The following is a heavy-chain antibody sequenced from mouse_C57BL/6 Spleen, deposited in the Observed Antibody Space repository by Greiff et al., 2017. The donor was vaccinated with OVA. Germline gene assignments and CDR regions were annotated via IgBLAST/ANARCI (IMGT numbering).Heavy chain of an antibody. CDR2: IDPSDSYT. CDR1: GYTFTSYW. Sequence: VQLKQPGAELVRPGTSVKLSCKASGYTFTSYWMHWVKQRPGQGLEWIGVIDPSDSYTNYNQKFKGKATLTVDTSSSTAYMQLSSLTSEDSAVYYCARGRNYDAPSFAYWGQGTLVTVSA. CDR3: ARGRNYDAPSFAY. J-gene: IGHJ3*01. V-gene: IGHV1-59*01. D-gene: IGHD2-4*01.